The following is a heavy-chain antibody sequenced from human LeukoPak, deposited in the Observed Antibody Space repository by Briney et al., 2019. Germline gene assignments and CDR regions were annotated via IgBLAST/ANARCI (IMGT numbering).Heavy chain of an antibody. D-gene: IGHD6-19*01. Sequence: GGSLRLSCAASGFTFSSYAMHWVRQAPGKGLEWVAVISYDGSNKYYADSVKGRFTISRDNSKNTLYLQMNSLRAEDTAVYYCARTQQYSSGWYPGAFDIWGQGTMVTASS. CDR2: ISYDGSNK. CDR3: ARTQQYSSGWYPGAFDI. CDR1: GFTFSSYA. J-gene: IGHJ3*02. V-gene: IGHV3-30-3*01.